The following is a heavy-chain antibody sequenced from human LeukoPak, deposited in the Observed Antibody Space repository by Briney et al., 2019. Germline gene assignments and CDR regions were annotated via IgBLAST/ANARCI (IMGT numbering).Heavy chain of an antibody. CDR3: ARASSGSSSGWYS. D-gene: IGHD6-19*01. V-gene: IGHV1-18*04. CDR1: GYTFTDYY. CDR2: ISAYNGNT. J-gene: IGHJ4*02. Sequence: ASVKVSCKTSGYTFTDYYLYWVRQAPGQGLEWMGWISAYNGNTNYAQKLQGRVTMTTDTSTSTAYMELRSLRSDDTAVYYCARASSGSSSGWYSWGQGTLVTVSS.